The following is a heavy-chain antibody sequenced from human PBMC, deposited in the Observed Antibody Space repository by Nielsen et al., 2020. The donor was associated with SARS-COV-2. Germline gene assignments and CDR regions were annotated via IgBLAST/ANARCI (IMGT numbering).Heavy chain of an antibody. Sequence: GGSLRLSCAASGFTSDDYAMHWVRQAPGQGLEWVSGISWNSGSIGYADSVKGRFTISRDNAKNSLYLQMNSLRAEDTALYYCAKGDQDYYGSGSYLWGQGTLVTVSS. V-gene: IGHV3-9*02. CDR2: ISWNSGSI. J-gene: IGHJ4*02. CDR1: GFTSDDYA. D-gene: IGHD3-10*01. CDR3: AKGDQDYYGSGSYL.